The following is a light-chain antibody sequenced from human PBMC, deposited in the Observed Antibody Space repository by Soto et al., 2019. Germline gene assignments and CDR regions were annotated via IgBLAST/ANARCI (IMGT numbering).Light chain of an antibody. CDR1: SSDIGKNY. J-gene: IGLJ1*01. Sequence: QSVLTQPPSGSAAPGQKFTISCSGSSSDIGKNYVSWYQQLPGTAPKLLIFDNNKRPSGIPARFSGSKSGTSATLGISGLQTGDEGDYYCATWDSSLSPGGVFGTGTKVTVL. CDR2: DNN. V-gene: IGLV1-51*01. CDR3: ATWDSSLSPGGV.